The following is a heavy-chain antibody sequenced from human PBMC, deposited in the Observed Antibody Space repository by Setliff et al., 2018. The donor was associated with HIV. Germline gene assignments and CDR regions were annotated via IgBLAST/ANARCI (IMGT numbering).Heavy chain of an antibody. CDR3: ARGEPTILVVPAAFFDY. Sequence: GGSLRLSCAASGFTFSDYYMSWIRQAPGKGLEWVSYISSSSSYTNYAGSVKGRFTISRDNAKKSLYLQMNSLRAEDTAVYYCARGEPTILVVPAAFFDYWGQGTLVTVSS. D-gene: IGHD2-2*01. J-gene: IGHJ4*02. CDR1: GFTFSDYY. V-gene: IGHV3-11*06. CDR2: ISSSSSYT.